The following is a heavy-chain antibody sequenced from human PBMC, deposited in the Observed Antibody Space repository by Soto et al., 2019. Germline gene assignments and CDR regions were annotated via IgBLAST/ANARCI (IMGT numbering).Heavy chain of an antibody. J-gene: IGHJ5*02. CDR1: GSSIRSYF. CDR2: IYIRGTT. CDR3: GRNPYVHGNYCFFDP. V-gene: IGHV4-4*07. Sequence: SETLTLTCSVSGSSIRSYFRSWVRQPAGQGLEWIGHIYIRGTTSYNPYLENRVTLSLDTTTNHISLVVTCVTAADTAVYYCGRNPYVHGNYCFFDPWGPGTLVTVSS. D-gene: IGHD2-21*01.